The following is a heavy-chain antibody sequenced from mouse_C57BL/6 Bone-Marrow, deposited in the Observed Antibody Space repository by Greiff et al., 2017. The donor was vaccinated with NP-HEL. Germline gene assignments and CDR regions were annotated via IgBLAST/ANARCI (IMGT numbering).Heavy chain of an antibody. D-gene: IGHD1-1*01. Sequence: VQLQQPGAELVKPGASVKMSCKASGYTFTSYWITWVKQRPGQGLEWIGDIYPGSGSTNYNEKFKSKATLTVDTSSSTAYMQLSSLTSEDSAVYYCARSECYYYGSSSFYAMDYWGQGTSVTVSS. CDR1: GYTFTSYW. CDR2: IYPGSGST. CDR3: ARSECYYYGSSSFYAMDY. J-gene: IGHJ4*01. V-gene: IGHV1-55*01.